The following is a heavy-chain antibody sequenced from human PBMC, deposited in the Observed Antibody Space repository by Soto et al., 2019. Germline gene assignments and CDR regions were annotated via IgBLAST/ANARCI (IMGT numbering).Heavy chain of an antibody. J-gene: IGHJ4*01. CDR2: ISDEGSNK. Sequence: QVQLVESGGGVVQPGRSLRLSCAASGFIFSSYGMHWVRQAPGKGLEWVAVISDEGSNKNYADSVKGRFTISRDNCKNTLYLHMNSRGPEDTAFYYRAMEYYDSLTCFLKSGFIYWGRGSLVTDTS. CDR1: GFIFSSYG. CDR3: AMEYYDSLTCFLKSGFIY. V-gene: IGHV3-30*03. D-gene: IGHD3-9*01.